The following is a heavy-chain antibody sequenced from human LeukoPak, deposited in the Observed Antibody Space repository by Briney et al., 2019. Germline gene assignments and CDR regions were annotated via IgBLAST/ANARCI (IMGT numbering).Heavy chain of an antibody. CDR3: ARTPTPWYYYGMDV. CDR2: INPNSGGT. Sequence: ASVKVSCKASGYTFTGYYMHWVRQAPGHGLEWMGWINPNSGGTNYAQKFQGWVTMTRDTSISTAYMELSRLRSDDTAVYYCARTPTPWYYYGMDVWGQGTTVTVSS. V-gene: IGHV1-2*04. CDR1: GYTFTGYY. J-gene: IGHJ6*02.